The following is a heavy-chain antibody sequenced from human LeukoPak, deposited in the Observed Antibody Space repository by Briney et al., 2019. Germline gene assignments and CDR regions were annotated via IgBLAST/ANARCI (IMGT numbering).Heavy chain of an antibody. V-gene: IGHV3-7*01. J-gene: IGHJ5*02. Sequence: GGSLRLSCGASGFTFSSYWMSWVRQAPGKGLEWVANIKQDGSEKYYVDSVKGRFTISRDNAKNSLYLQMNSLRAEDTAVYYCARDLRVLLWFGGGFGRHHWFDPWGQGTLVTVSS. CDR1: GFTFSSYW. CDR2: IKQDGSEK. D-gene: IGHD3-10*01. CDR3: ARDLRVLLWFGGGFGRHHWFDP.